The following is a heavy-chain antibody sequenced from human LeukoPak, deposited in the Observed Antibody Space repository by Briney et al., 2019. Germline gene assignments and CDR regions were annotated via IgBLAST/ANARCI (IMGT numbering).Heavy chain of an antibody. CDR1: GYTFTSYG. CDR2: ISAYNGNT. CDR3: ARDRVVPAAIIAFDI. J-gene: IGHJ3*02. V-gene: IGHV1-18*01. Sequence: ASVKVSCKASGYTFTSYGVSWVRQAPGQGLKWMGWISAYNGNTNYAQKLQGRVTMTTDTSTSTAYMELRSLRSDDTAVYYCARDRVVPAAIIAFDIWGQGTMVTVSS. D-gene: IGHD2-2*02.